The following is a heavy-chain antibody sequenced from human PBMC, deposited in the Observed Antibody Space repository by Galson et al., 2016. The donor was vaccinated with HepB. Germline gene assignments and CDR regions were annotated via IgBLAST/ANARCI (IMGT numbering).Heavy chain of an antibody. V-gene: IGHV4-34*01. CDR1: GGSVSGYY. CDR2: IDHSGGT. J-gene: IGHJ2*01. D-gene: IGHD6-13*01. Sequence: SETLSLTCGVYGGSVSGYYWSWIRQPPGKGLEWIGEIDHSGGTDYNPSLKSRVTISVDTSKNQFSLKLSSVTAADTAVYYCARQEVADSSSWESNWYFDLWGRGTLVTVSS. CDR3: ARQEVADSSSWESNWYFDL.